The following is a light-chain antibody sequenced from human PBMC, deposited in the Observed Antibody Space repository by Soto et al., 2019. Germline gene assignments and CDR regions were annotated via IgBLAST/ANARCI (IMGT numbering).Light chain of an antibody. CDR3: QQYDNYSWT. V-gene: IGKV1-5*01. CDR2: DAS. Sequence: GDRVTITCRASQSISGWLAWYQQKPGEAPKILIYDASSLESGVPSRFSGSGSGTEFTLTISSLQPDDFATYYCQQYDNYSWTFGQGTKVEIK. CDR1: QSISGW. J-gene: IGKJ1*01.